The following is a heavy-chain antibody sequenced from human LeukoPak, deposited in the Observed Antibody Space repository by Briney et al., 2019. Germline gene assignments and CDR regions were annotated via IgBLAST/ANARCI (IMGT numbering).Heavy chain of an antibody. Sequence: ASVTVSCKASGYTFTDYYVHWVRQAPGQGLEWMGWINPNSGGTNYAQKFQGRVTMTRDTSISTAYMELSRLRSDDTAVYYCARGMRSLLWFGELNWFDPWGQGTLVTVSS. CDR2: INPNSGGT. CDR3: ARGMRSLLWFGELNWFDP. J-gene: IGHJ5*02. D-gene: IGHD3-10*01. V-gene: IGHV1-2*02. CDR1: GYTFTDYY.